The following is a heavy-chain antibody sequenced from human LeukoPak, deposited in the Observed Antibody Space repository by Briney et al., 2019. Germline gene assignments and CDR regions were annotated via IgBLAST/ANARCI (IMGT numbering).Heavy chain of an antibody. CDR3: ARLPFYDSSGY. Sequence: SETLSLTCTASGGSISSYYWSWIRQPPGKGLEWIGYIYYSGSTNYNPSLKSRVTISVDTSKNQFSLKLSSVTAADTAVYYCARLPFYDSSGYWGQGTLVTVSS. J-gene: IGHJ4*02. CDR1: GGSISSYY. D-gene: IGHD3-22*01. CDR2: IYYSGST. V-gene: IGHV4-59*12.